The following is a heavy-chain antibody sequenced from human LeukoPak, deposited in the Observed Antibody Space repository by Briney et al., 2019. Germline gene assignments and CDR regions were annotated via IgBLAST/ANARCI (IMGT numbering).Heavy chain of an antibody. CDR2: VHNDGSA. D-gene: IGHD7-27*01. CDR1: GFTVSSNY. V-gene: IGHV3-66*01. Sequence: GGSLRLSCAASGFTVSSNYMSWVRQAPGKGLEWVSVVHNDGSAYYADSVKGRFTISRDNSKNALYLQMSSLRAEDTAVYYCEVWGYPGFDYWGQGTLVTVSP. J-gene: IGHJ4*02. CDR3: EVWGYPGFDY.